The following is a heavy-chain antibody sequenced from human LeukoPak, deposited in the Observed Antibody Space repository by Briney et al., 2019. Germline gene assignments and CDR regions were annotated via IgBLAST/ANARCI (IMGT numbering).Heavy chain of an antibody. Sequence: SETLSLTCTVSGGSISSYYWSWIRQPPGKGLEWIGYIYYSGSTNYNPSLKSRVTIPVDTSKNQFSLKLSSVTAADTAVYYCARAWGFSLYYGMDVWGQGTTVTVSS. CDR3: ARAWGFSLYYGMDV. V-gene: IGHV4-59*01. D-gene: IGHD3-16*01. J-gene: IGHJ6*02. CDR2: IYYSGST. CDR1: GGSISSYY.